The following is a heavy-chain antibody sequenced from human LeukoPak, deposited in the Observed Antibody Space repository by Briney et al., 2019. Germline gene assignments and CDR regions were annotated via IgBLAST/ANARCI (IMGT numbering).Heavy chain of an antibody. Sequence: SETLSLTCTVSGGSISSSSYYWGWIRQPPGKGLEWIGSIFYSGRTYYNPSLKSRVTISVGTSKNQFSLKLSSVTAADTAVYYCARDIPTGYYDYWGQGTLVTVSS. D-gene: IGHD3-9*01. CDR1: GGSISSSSYY. CDR2: IFYSGRT. V-gene: IGHV4-39*07. CDR3: ARDIPTGYYDY. J-gene: IGHJ4*02.